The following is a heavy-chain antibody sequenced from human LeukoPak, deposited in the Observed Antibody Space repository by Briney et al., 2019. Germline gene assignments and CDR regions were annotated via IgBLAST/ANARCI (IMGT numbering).Heavy chain of an antibody. CDR3: ARDSLAFYGGNSRGDY. J-gene: IGHJ4*02. CDR2: TYSGGST. Sequence: GGSLRLSCAASGFTVSSNYMSWVRQAPGKGLEWVSVTYSGGSTYYSNSVKGRFNISRDNAKKSLYLQMNSLRVEDPAVYYCARDSLAFYGGNSRGDYWGQGTLVTVSS. CDR1: GFTVSSNY. D-gene: IGHD4-23*01. V-gene: IGHV3-66*01.